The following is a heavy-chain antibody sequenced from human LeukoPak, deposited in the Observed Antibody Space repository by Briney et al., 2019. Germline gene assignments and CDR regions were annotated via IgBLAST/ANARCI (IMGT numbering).Heavy chain of an antibody. Sequence: SETLSLTCTVSGGSISSYYWSWIRQPAGKGLEWIGHIYTSGSTNYNPSLKSRVTMSVDTSKNQFSLKLSSVTAADTAVYYCARRRYDFWSGSPLSYGMDVWGQGTTVTVSS. CDR1: GGSISSYY. CDR3: ARRRYDFWSGSPLSYGMDV. D-gene: IGHD3-3*01. V-gene: IGHV4-4*07. J-gene: IGHJ6*02. CDR2: IYTSGST.